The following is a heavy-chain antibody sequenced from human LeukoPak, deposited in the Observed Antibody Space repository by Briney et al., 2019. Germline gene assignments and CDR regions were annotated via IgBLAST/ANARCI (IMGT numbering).Heavy chain of an antibody. J-gene: IGHJ4*02. CDR1: GFTFSSYA. Sequence: GGSLRLSCAASGFTFSSYAMPWVRQAPGKGLEWVAVISYDGSNKYYADSVKGRFTISRDNSKNTLYLQMNSLRAEDTAVYYCARGTVTTTPLGYWGRGTLVTVSS. V-gene: IGHV3-30-3*01. CDR2: ISYDGSNK. CDR3: ARGTVTTTPLGY. D-gene: IGHD4-17*01.